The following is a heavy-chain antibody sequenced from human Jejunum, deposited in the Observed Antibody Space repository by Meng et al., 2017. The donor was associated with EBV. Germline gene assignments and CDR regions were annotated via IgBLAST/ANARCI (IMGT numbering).Heavy chain of an antibody. CDR3: ASPPGGGTGGY. CDR1: GFNFSNYS. V-gene: IGHV3-11*01. CDR2: ISSGGTTI. J-gene: IGHJ4*02. D-gene: IGHD2-8*02. Sequence: QVWVVGSGGGLVKPGGSLRLSCEDSGFNFSNYSMSWMRQAPGKGLEWVSYISSGGTTIYYADSVKGRFTISRDNGKNSLYLEMNSLRADDTAMYYCASPPGGGTGGYWGQGTLVTVSS.